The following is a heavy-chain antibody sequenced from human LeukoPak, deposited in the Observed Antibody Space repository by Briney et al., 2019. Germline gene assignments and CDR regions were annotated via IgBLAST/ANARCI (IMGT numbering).Heavy chain of an antibody. Sequence: ASVKASCKASGYTFTSYGISWVRQAPGQGLEWMGWISAYNGNTNYAQKLQGRVTMTTDTSTSTAYMELRSLRSDDTAVYYCARDPGGSSGYYPDAFDIWGQGTMVTVSS. V-gene: IGHV1-18*01. CDR1: GYTFTSYG. CDR3: ARDPGGSSGYYPDAFDI. J-gene: IGHJ3*02. CDR2: ISAYNGNT. D-gene: IGHD3-22*01.